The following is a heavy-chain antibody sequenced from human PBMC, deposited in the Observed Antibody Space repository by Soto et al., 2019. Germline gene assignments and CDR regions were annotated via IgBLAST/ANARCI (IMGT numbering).Heavy chain of an antibody. D-gene: IGHD3-3*01. J-gene: IGHJ3*02. Sequence: EVQLVESGGGLVQPGGSLRLSCAASGFTFSSYVMHWVRQATGKGLEWVSAIGTAGDTYYPGSVKGRFTISRENAKYYLYLQMNSLRAGDTAVYYCARAQTPYDFWSGLIWGQGTMVTVSS. CDR3: ARAQTPYDFWSGLI. CDR2: IGTAGDT. CDR1: GFTFSSYV. V-gene: IGHV3-13*01.